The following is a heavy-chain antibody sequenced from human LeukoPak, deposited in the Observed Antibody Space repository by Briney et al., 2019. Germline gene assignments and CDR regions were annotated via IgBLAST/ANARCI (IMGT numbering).Heavy chain of an antibody. D-gene: IGHD2-2*02. CDR3: AGSGCSSTSCYTPFDY. CDR2: IYTSGST. Sequence: AETLSLTCTVSGGSISSYYWSWIRQPAWKGLEWIGRIYTSGSTNYNPSLKSGVTMSVGTSKNQFSLKLSSVTAADTAAYYCAGSGCSSTSCYTPFDYGGQGPLVTVSS. V-gene: IGHV4-4*07. CDR1: GGSISSYY. J-gene: IGHJ4*02.